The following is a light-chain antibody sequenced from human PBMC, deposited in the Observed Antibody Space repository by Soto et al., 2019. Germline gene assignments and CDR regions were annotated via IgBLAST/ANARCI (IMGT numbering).Light chain of an antibody. CDR2: GAS. V-gene: IGKV3-20*01. CDR3: QQFSSYPLT. CDR1: QSVRSNY. Sequence: EIVLTQSPGTLSLSPGERATLSCRASQSVRSNYLAWYQHKPGQAPRLLIHGASSRATGIPDRFSGSGSGTDFSLIISRLEPEDFAVYYCQQFSSYPLTFGGGTKVEIK. J-gene: IGKJ4*01.